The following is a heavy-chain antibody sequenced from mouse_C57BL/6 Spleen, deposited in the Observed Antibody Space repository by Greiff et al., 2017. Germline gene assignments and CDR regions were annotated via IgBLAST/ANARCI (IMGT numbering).Heavy chain of an antibody. J-gene: IGHJ1*03. V-gene: IGHV1-42*01. D-gene: IGHD1-1*01. CDR1: GYSFTGYY. CDR2: INPSTGGT. Sequence: EVQLQESGPELVKPGASVKISCKASGYSFTGYYMNWVKQSPEKSLEWIGEINPSTGGTTYNQKFKAKATLTVDKSSSTAYMQLKSLTSEDSAVYYGARGDYYGSSYEYFDVWGTGTTVTVSS. CDR3: ARGDYYGSSYEYFDV.